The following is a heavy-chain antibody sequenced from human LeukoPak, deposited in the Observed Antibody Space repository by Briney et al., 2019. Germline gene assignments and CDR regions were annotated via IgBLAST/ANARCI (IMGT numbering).Heavy chain of an antibody. CDR3: AKETTTGEAFDI. D-gene: IGHD4-17*01. CDR1: GFTFSTYN. J-gene: IGHJ3*02. V-gene: IGHV3-21*04. CDR2: ISSSSNYI. Sequence: PGGSLRLSCAASGFTFSTYNMNWVRQAPGKGLEWVSSISSSSNYIYYADSVKGRFTISRDNAKNTLYLQMNSLRAEDTAVYYCAKETTTGEAFDIWGQGTMVTVSS.